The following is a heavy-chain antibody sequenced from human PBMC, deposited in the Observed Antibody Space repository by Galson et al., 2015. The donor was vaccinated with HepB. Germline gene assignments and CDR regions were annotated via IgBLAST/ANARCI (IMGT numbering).Heavy chain of an antibody. CDR1: GFTFSSYG. D-gene: IGHD4-17*01. Sequence: SLRLSCAASGFTFSSYGMHWVRQAPGKGLEWVAVISYDGSNKYYADSVKGRFTISRDNSKNTLYLQMNSLRAEDTAVYYCANQPTVDYYGMDVWGQGTTVTVSS. J-gene: IGHJ6*02. CDR2: ISYDGSNK. V-gene: IGHV3-30*18. CDR3: ANQPTVDYYGMDV.